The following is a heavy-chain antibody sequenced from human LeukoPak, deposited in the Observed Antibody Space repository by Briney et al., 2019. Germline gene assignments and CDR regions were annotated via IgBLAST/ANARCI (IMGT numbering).Heavy chain of an antibody. CDR2: IYSSGST. Sequence: KPSETLSLTCAVSGGSVSSYYWSWIRQPAGKGLEWIGRIYSSGSTNYNPSLESRVTMSVDTSKNQFSLRLRSVTAADTAVYHCVRDGDYESGNDLDHRGQGILVTVSS. D-gene: IGHD3-10*01. V-gene: IGHV4-4*07. J-gene: IGHJ4*02. CDR3: VRDGDYESGNDLDH. CDR1: GGSVSSYY.